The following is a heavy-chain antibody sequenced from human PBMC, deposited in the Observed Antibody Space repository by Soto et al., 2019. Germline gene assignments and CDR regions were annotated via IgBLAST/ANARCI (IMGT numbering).Heavy chain of an antibody. CDR1: VGSFSGYS. D-gene: IGHD4-17*01. CDR2: INHSGIT. V-gene: IGHV4-34*01. Sequence: QVPLQQWGAGLLKPSETLSLTCAVYVGSFSGYSWSWIRQPPGKGLEWIGEINHSGITEYNPSLTIRVTISVDTSKNQFSLKLSSMTAADTAVYYCARGAGGDYSPDWGQGTRGTVSS. CDR3: ARGAGGDYSPD. J-gene: IGHJ4*02.